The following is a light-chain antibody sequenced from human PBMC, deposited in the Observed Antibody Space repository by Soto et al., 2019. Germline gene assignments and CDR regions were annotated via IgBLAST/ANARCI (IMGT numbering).Light chain of an antibody. V-gene: IGLV2-14*01. Sequence: QSALTQPASVSGSPGQSITISCTGTSSDVGGYNYVSWYQQHPGKAPKLMIYDVSNRPSGVSNRFSGSKSGNTASLTISGLQAEDEADYYCTSYANSSPVVFGGGTQLTVL. CDR2: DVS. J-gene: IGLJ2*01. CDR3: TSYANSSPVV. CDR1: SSDVGGYNY.